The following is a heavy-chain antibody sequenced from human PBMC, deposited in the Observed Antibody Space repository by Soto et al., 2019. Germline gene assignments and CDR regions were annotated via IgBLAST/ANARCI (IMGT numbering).Heavy chain of an antibody. CDR1: GDSITDYF. CDR2: LSYRGTT. Sequence: SETLSLTCTVSGDSITDYFSNWFRQPPGKRPEWIGHLSYRGTTHYNPSLRGRATISVDASKNQFSLKLRSVSAADTAVYYCARAPKVSGSSQTRPDFWGQGTLVTVSS. CDR3: ARAPKVSGSSQTRPDF. J-gene: IGHJ4*02. V-gene: IGHV4-59*12. D-gene: IGHD6-6*01.